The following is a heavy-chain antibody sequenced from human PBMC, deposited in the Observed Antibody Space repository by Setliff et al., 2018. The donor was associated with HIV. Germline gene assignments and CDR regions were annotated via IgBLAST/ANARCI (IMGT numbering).Heavy chain of an antibody. D-gene: IGHD6-6*01. V-gene: IGHV3-30*03. CDR2: ILYDGSNK. CDR1: GFTFSSYW. CDR3: ARDTGQLVYYFDS. Sequence: PGGSLRLSCAASGFTFSSYWMNWVRQAPGKGLEWVAVILYDGSNKYYADSVKGRFTISRDNLKKRVYLQMSSLRAEDTAVYFCARDTGQLVYYFDSWGRGTLVTVSS. J-gene: IGHJ4*02.